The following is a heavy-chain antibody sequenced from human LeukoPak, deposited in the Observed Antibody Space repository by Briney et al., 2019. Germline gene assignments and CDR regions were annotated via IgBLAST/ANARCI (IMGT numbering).Heavy chain of an antibody. CDR1: GYIFSVYY. CDR2: INPNSGGT. V-gene: IGHV1-2*02. Sequence: GASVKVSCKASGYIFSVYYMHWVRQAPRQGLEWMGWINPNSGGTDYAQKLQGRVTMTRDTSISTAYMELIGLRSDDTAVYYCARGEFRTGAKGDYYYYMDVWGKGTTVTVSS. D-gene: IGHD3/OR15-3a*01. CDR3: ARGEFRTGAKGDYYYYMDV. J-gene: IGHJ6*03.